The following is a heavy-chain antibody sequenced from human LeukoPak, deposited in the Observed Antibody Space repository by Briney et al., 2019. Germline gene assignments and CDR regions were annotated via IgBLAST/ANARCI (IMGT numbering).Heavy chain of an antibody. CDR1: GGSISSYY. V-gene: IGHV4-59*01. J-gene: IGHJ4*02. Sequence: SETLSLTCTVSGGSISSYYWSWVRQPPGKGLEWIGYIYYSGSTNYNPSLKSRVTISVDTSKNQFSLKLSSVTAADTAVYYCASGGGSYYFDYWGQGTLVTVSS. D-gene: IGHD5-12*01. CDR2: IYYSGST. CDR3: ASGGGSYYFDY.